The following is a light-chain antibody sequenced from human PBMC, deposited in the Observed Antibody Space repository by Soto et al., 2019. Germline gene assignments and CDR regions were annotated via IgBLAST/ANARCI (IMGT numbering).Light chain of an antibody. V-gene: IGKV3-11*01. J-gene: IGKJ1*01. Sequence: EIVLTQSPGTLSLSPGERATLSCRASQSVSSSYLAWYQQKPGQAPRLLIYDAANRATGIPARIGGSGSGTDFTLTISSLEPEDFAVYYCQQRSSWPWTFGQGTKVEIK. CDR2: DAA. CDR1: QSVSSSY. CDR3: QQRSSWPWT.